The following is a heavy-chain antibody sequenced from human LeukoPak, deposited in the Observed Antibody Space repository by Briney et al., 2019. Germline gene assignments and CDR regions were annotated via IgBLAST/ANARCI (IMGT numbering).Heavy chain of an antibody. CDR2: IYSNKSLI. J-gene: IGHJ6*02. Sequence: GESLKISCTTSGYSFSKYWIGWVRQTPGKGLKWMGFIYSNKSLIRYSPSFEGQVTISADNSISTAYLQWSSLKASDTAMYYCGRYGLSGNGYTSYFYYGMDFWGQGTAVTVSS. V-gene: IGHV5-51*01. D-gene: IGHD5-24*01. CDR3: GRYGLSGNGYTSYFYYGMDF. CDR1: GYSFSKYW.